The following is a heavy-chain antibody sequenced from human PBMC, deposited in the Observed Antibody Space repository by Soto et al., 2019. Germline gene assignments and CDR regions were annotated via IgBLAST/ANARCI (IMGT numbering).Heavy chain of an antibody. CDR2: INSDGSST. CDR3: ARASLRFPMDV. V-gene: IGHV3-74*01. D-gene: IGHD4-17*01. Sequence: GGSLRLSCAASGFTFSSYWMHWVRQAPGKGLVWVSRINSDGSSTSYADSVKGRFTISRDNAKNTLYLQMNSLRAEDTAVYYCARASLRFPMDVWGQGTTVTVSS. J-gene: IGHJ6*02. CDR1: GFTFSSYW.